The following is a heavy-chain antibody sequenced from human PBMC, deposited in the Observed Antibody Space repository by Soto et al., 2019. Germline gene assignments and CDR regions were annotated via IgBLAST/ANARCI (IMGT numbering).Heavy chain of an antibody. D-gene: IGHD2-8*01. V-gene: IGHV1-2*04. CDR3: ARTSRYCTNGVCYVAGFDY. CDR2: INPNSGGT. J-gene: IGHJ4*02. CDR1: GYTFTGYY. Sequence: QVQLVQSGAEVKKPGASVKVSCKASGYTFTGYYMHWVRQAPGQGIEWMGWINPNSGGTNYAQKFQGWVTMTRDTSIRTAYMELSMLRSDDTAVYYCARTSRYCTNGVCYVAGFDYWGQGTLVTVSS.